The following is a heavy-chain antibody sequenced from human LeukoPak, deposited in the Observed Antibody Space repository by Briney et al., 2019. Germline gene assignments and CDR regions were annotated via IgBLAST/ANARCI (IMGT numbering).Heavy chain of an antibody. Sequence: GGSLRLSCAASGFTFSSYSMNWVRQAPGRGLEWVSSISSSSSYVYYADSVKGRFTISRDNAKNSLYLQMNSLRAEDTAVYYCARDSSSWVDYWGQGTLVTVSS. V-gene: IGHV3-21*01. J-gene: IGHJ4*02. CDR3: ARDSSSWVDY. CDR2: ISSSSSYV. D-gene: IGHD6-13*01. CDR1: GFTFSSYS.